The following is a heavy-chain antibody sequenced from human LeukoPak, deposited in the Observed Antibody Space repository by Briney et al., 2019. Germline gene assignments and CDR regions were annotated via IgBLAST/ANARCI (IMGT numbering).Heavy chain of an antibody. J-gene: IGHJ3*02. CDR2: IYYSGST. Sequence: SETLSLTCTVSGGSLSSSSYYWSWIRQPPGKGLEWIGYIYYSGSTNYNPSLKSRVTISVDTSKNQFSLKLSSVTAADTAVYYCARGVAPITMIVAVIGDAFDIWGQGTMVTVSS. CDR3: ARGVAPITMIVAVIGDAFDI. V-gene: IGHV4-61*01. CDR1: GGSLSSSSYY. D-gene: IGHD3-22*01.